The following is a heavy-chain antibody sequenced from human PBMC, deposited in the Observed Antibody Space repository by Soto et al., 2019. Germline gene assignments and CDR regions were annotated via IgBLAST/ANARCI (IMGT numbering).Heavy chain of an antibody. D-gene: IGHD4-17*01. Sequence: PSETLSLTCTVSGGTISSWYWSWIRQPPGKGLEWIGYIYYSGSTNCNPSLKSRVTISVDTSKNQFSLKLSSVTAADTAVYYCAREGSDYGVGDAFDIWGQGTMVTVSS. V-gene: IGHV4-59*12. J-gene: IGHJ3*02. CDR2: IYYSGST. CDR3: AREGSDYGVGDAFDI. CDR1: GGTISSWY.